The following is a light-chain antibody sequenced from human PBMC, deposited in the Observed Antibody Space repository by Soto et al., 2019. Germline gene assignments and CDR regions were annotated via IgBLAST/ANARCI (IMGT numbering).Light chain of an antibody. CDR3: ASWDDNLSGVV. CDR2: SDN. J-gene: IGLJ2*01. V-gene: IGLV1-47*02. CDR1: SSNIGRDF. Sequence: QSVLTQPPSAYGTPGQRVTISCSGSSSNIGRDFVYWYQQVTGTAPKPLIYSDNQRYSGVPDRFSGSKSGTSASLTISGLRSEDEADYYCASWDDNLSGVVFGGGTKLTVL.